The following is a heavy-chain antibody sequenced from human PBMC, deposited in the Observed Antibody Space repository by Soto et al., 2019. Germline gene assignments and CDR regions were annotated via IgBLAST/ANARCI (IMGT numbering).Heavy chain of an antibody. CDR2: IYYLGNT. CDR3: ARASWSGYWFDP. Sequence: PSETLSLTCTVSGGSISSSSSYWGWIRQPPGEGLEWVGSIYYLGNTYYNPSLGGRASISVDTSKNQFSLKLNSVTAADTAVFYCARASWSGYWFDPWGQGTLVTVSS. J-gene: IGHJ5*02. D-gene: IGHD3-3*01. CDR1: GGSISSSSSY. V-gene: IGHV4-39*07.